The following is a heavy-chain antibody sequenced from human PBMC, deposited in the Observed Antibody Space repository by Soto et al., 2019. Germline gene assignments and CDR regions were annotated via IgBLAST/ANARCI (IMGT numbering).Heavy chain of an antibody. D-gene: IGHD4-17*01. CDR2: ISSSGSTI. J-gene: IGHJ3*02. V-gene: IGHV3-11*01. CDR1: GFTFSDYY. CDR3: ASSVRHDYGDYVVGDAFDI. Sequence: QVQLVESGGGLVKPGGSLRLSCAASGFTFSDYYMSWIRQAPGKGLEWVSYISSSGSTIYYADSVKGRFTISRDNAKNSLYLQMNSLRAEDTAVYYCASSVRHDYGDYVVGDAFDIWGQGTMVTVSS.